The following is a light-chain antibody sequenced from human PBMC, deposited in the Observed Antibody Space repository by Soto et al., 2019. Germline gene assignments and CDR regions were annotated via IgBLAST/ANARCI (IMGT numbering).Light chain of an antibody. CDR2: GAS. Sequence: EIVLTQSPGTLSLSPGERATLSCRASQSVSSSYLAWYQQKPGQAPRLLIYGASNRATGIPDRFSGSGSGTEFTLTISSLQPDDFATYYCQQYVTAFRSFGQGTKVDIK. J-gene: IGKJ1*01. CDR1: QSVSSSY. CDR3: QQYVTAFRS. V-gene: IGKV3-20*01.